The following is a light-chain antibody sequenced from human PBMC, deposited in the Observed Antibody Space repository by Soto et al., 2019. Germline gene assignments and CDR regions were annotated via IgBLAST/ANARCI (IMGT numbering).Light chain of an antibody. V-gene: IGLV2-14*01. CDR1: SSDVGGYKY. J-gene: IGLJ3*02. CDR3: SSYTSSGTQV. CDR2: EVS. Sequence: QSVLTQPASVSGSPGQSITISCTGTSSDVGGYKYVSWYQHHPGKAPKLVIYEVSNRPSGVSNRFSGSKSRNTASLTVSGLQAEDEADYYCSSYTSSGTQVFGGGTKLTVL.